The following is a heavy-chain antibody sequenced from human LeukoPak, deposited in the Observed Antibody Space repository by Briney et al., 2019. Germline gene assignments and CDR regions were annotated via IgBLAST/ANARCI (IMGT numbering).Heavy chain of an antibody. CDR1: GYTFTGYY. CDR2: INPNSGGT. V-gene: IGHV1-2*02. J-gene: IGHJ5*02. CDR3: ARAGMAAANWFDP. Sequence: ASVKVSCKASGYTFTGYYMHWVRQAPGQGLEWMGWINPNSGGTSYAQKFQGRVTMTRDTSISTAYMELSRLRSDDTAVYYCARAGMAAANWFDPWGQGTLVTVSS. D-gene: IGHD6-13*01.